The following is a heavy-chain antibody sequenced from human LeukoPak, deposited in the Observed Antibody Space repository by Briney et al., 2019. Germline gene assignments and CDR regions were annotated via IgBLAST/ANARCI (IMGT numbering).Heavy chain of an antibody. V-gene: IGHV3-23*01. Sequence: GGTLRLSCAASGFTFSSYGMSWVRQAPGKGLEWVSAISGSGGSTYYADSVKGRFTISRDNSKNTLYLQMNSLRAEDTAVYYCAKDPTDFDSSGQTYFDYWGQGSLVTVSS. J-gene: IGHJ4*02. CDR2: ISGSGGST. CDR3: AKDPTDFDSSGQTYFDY. D-gene: IGHD3-22*01. CDR1: GFTFSSYG.